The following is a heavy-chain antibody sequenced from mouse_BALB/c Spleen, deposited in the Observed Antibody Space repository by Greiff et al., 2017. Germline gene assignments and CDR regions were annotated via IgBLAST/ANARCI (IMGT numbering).Heavy chain of an antibody. Sequence: DVKLQESGPGLVKPSQSLSLTCTVTGYSITSDYAWNWIRQFPGNKLEWMGYISYSGSTSYNPSLKSRISITRDTSKNQFFLQLNSVTTEDTATYYCARNYGNYGWYFDVWGAGTTVTVSS. D-gene: IGHD2-1*01. CDR1: GYSITSDYA. V-gene: IGHV3-2*02. J-gene: IGHJ1*01. CDR3: ARNYGNYGWYFDV. CDR2: ISYSGST.